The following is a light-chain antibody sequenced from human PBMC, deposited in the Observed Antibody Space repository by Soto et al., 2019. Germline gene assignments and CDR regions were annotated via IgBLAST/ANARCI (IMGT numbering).Light chain of an antibody. CDR2: AAS. CDR1: QAIANW. CDR3: QQANSLPYT. Sequence: DIQMTQSPSSVSASVGDTVTFTCRASQAIANWLAWYQQKPGKAPNLLIFAASSLQSGVPSRFSGSGSGADFTLTISSLQPEDFATYYCQQANSLPYTFGQGTKLEIK. V-gene: IGKV1-12*02. J-gene: IGKJ2*01.